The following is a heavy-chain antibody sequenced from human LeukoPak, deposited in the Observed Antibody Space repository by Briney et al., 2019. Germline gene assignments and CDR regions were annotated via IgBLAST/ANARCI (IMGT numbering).Heavy chain of an antibody. V-gene: IGHV1-18*01. CDR1: GYSENFYG. J-gene: IGHJ4*02. D-gene: IGHD2-8*01. CDR3: AGSLGYCTSNVCYLKY. CDR2: ISAQHGQT. Sequence: ASVKVSCKTSGYSENFYGVTWVRQVAGQGLEWMGWISAQHGQTEYAPNSQDKVTMTTDTYTNTAYMELRSLRSDDTAVYYCAGSLGYCTSNVCYLKYWGQGTLVTVSS.